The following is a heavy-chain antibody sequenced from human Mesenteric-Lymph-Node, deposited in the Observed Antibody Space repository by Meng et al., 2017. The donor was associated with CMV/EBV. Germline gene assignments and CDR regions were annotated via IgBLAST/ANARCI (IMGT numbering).Heavy chain of an antibody. D-gene: IGHD3-3*01. CDR2: IRYDAGNK. CDR3: ASRYDFCSGLIPDY. J-gene: IGHJ4*02. Sequence: GESLKISCAASGFTFSNYGMHWVRQAPGKGLEPVAFIRYDAGNKYYADSVKGRFTISRDNSKNTLYLQMNSLRPEDTAVYYCASRYDFCSGLIPDYWGQGTLVTVSS. V-gene: IGHV3-30*02. CDR1: GFTFSNYG.